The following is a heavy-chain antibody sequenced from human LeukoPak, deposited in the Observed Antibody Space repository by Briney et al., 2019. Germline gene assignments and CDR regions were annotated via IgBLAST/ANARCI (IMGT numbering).Heavy chain of an antibody. D-gene: IGHD2-21*01. J-gene: IGHJ6*03. CDR3: ANKPYNYYYLDV. CDR1: GLTFHDYA. CDR2: IVGDSSKT. V-gene: IGHV3-23*01. Sequence: GGSLRLSCALSGLTFHDYAMTWVRQAPGKGLEWVSSIVGDSSKTYYADSVKGRFTISRDNSNYILFMHMNNMRAEGTAIYYCANKPYNYYYLDVWGKGTTVTVSS.